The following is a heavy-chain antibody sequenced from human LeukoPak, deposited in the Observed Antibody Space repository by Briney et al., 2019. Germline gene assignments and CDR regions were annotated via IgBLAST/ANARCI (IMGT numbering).Heavy chain of an antibody. CDR2: INPNSGDT. CDR3: AREEDYYGSESSDHFDH. Sequence: ASVKVSCKASGYTFTAYYIHWVRQAPGQGLEWVGWINPNSGDTHSAQKFQGRVTMTRDTSITTAYMEVSRLTSDDTAAYYCAREEDYYGSESSDHFDHWGLGTQVTVSS. CDR1: GYTFTAYY. D-gene: IGHD3-10*01. V-gene: IGHV1-2*02. J-gene: IGHJ4*02.